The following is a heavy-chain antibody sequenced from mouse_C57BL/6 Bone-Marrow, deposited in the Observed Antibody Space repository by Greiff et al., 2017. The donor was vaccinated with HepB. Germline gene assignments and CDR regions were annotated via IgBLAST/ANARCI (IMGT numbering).Heavy chain of an antibody. V-gene: IGHV1-69*01. D-gene: IGHD1-1*01. CDR1: GYTFTSYW. CDR3: AMGSSYWYFDV. Sequence: QVQLQQPGAELVMPGASVKLSCKASGYTFTSYWMHWVKQRPGQGLEWIGEIDPSDSYTNYNQKFKGKSTLTVDKSSSTAYMQLSSLTSEDSAVYYCAMGSSYWYFDVWGTVTTVTVSS. J-gene: IGHJ1*03. CDR2: IDPSDSYT.